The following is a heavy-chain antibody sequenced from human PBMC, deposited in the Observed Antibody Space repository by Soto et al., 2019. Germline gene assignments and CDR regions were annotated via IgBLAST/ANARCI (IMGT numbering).Heavy chain of an antibody. CDR1: GDSITTYY. CDR2: IYYSGST. V-gene: IGHV4-59*08. D-gene: IGHD2-8*01. CDR3: AGGLYAGAQGH. Sequence: PSETLSLTCTVSGDSITTYYWSWIRQPPGKGLEWIGYIYYSGSTTYNPSLKSRVTISVDMSKNQFSLKLSSVTAADTAVYYCAGGLYAGAQGHWGQGAQVTVSS. J-gene: IGHJ4*02.